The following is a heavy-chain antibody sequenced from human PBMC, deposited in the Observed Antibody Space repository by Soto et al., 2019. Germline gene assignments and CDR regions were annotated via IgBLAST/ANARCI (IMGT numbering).Heavy chain of an antibody. Sequence: GGSLRLSCAASGFTLSSYAIHWVRQAPGKGLEWVAVISHDRSNTYYSDSVKGRFTISRDNSKNTLSLQMNSLRPDDTAVYYCAKVKRRHGILCAMDVWGQGTTVTVSS. J-gene: IGHJ6*02. V-gene: IGHV3-30*18. CDR3: AKVKRRHGILCAMDV. CDR2: ISHDRSNT. CDR1: GFTLSSYA. D-gene: IGHD1-1*01.